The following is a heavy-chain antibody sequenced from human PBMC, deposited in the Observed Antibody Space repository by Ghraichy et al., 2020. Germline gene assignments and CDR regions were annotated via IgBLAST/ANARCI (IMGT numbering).Heavy chain of an antibody. CDR2: ISYDGSNK. CDR3: AKGGTAMDLDY. J-gene: IGHJ4*02. V-gene: IGHV3-30*18. Sequence: GGSLRLSCAASGFTFSSYGMHWVRQAPGKGLEWVAVISYDGSNKYYADSVKGRFTISRDNSKNTLYLQMNSLRAEDTAVYYCAKGGTAMDLDYWGQGTLVTVSS. CDR1: GFTFSSYG. D-gene: IGHD5-18*01.